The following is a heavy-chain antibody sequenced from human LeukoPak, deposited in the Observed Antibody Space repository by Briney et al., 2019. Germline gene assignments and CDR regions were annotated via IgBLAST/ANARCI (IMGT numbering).Heavy chain of an antibody. V-gene: IGHV4-34*08. D-gene: IGHD3-10*01. Sequence: GSLRLSCAASGFTFSNAWTSWVRQAPGKGLEWIGEINHSGSTNYNPSLKSRVTISLDTSEKQFSLKLSSVTAADTAVYFCARRYYYGSGNDYPANWFDPWGQGTRVTVSS. J-gene: IGHJ5*02. CDR2: INHSGST. CDR1: GFTFSNAW. CDR3: ARRYYYGSGNDYPANWFDP.